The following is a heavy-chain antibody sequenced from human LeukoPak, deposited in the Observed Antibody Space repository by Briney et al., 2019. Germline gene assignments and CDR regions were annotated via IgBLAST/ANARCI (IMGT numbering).Heavy chain of an antibody. J-gene: IGHJ3*02. D-gene: IGHD5-12*01. CDR2: ISWNSGSI. V-gene: IGHV3-9*01. CDR3: ARGSGYDLGAFDI. CDR1: GFTFDDYA. Sequence: GGSLRLSCAASGFTFDDYAMHWVRQAPGKGLEWVSGISWNSGSIGYADSVKGRFTISRDNAKNSLYLQMNSLRAEDTALYHCARGSGYDLGAFDIWGQGTMVTVSS.